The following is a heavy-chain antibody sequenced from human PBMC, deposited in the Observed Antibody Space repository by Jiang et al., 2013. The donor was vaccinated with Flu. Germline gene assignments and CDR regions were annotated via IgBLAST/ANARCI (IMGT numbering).Heavy chain of an antibody. J-gene: IGHJ6*02. D-gene: IGHD2-15*01. Sequence: SGAEVKKPGASVKVSCKASGYTFTSYDINWVRQATGQGLEWMGWMNPNSGNTGYAQKFQGRVTMTRNTSISTAYMELSSLRSEDTAVYYCARGRDIVVVVAATRGDYYYGMDVWGQGTTVTVSS. V-gene: IGHV1-8*01. CDR1: GYTFTSYD. CDR2: MNPNSGNT. CDR3: ARGRDIVVVVAATRGDYYYGMDV.